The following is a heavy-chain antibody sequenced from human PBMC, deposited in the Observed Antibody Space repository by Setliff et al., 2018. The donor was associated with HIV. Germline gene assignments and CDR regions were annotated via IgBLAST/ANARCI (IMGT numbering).Heavy chain of an antibody. Sequence: SETLSLTCTVSNASISSHYWSWIRQPPGKGLEWIGYIYYSGSTYYNPSLKSRLTISIDTSKNQLSLKLSSVTAADTAVYYCARDWAAPYYYGMDVWGPGTTVTVSS. J-gene: IGHJ6*02. V-gene: IGHV4-59*11. D-gene: IGHD3-16*01. CDR2: IYYSGST. CDR1: NASISSHY. CDR3: ARDWAAPYYYGMDV.